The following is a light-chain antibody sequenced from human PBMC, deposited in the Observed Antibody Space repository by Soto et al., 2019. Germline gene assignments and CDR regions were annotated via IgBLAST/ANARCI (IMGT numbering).Light chain of an antibody. CDR3: QQYGNSTWT. J-gene: IGKJ1*01. CDR1: QSVSSSY. Sequence: EIVLTQSPGTLSLSPGERATLSCRASQSVSSSYLAWYQQKPGQAPRLLIYGASSRATGIPDRFSGSGSGADFTLTISRLEPEDVAVYYGQQYGNSTWTFGQGTKVEIK. CDR2: GAS. V-gene: IGKV3-20*01.